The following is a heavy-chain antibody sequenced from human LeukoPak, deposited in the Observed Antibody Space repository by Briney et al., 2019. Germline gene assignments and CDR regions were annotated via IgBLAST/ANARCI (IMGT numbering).Heavy chain of an antibody. CDR2: INHSGST. CDR3: ARDVGEYCSSTSCQYSFDY. J-gene: IGHJ4*02. CDR1: GGSFRGYY. D-gene: IGHD2-2*01. Sequence: PSETLSLTCAVYGGSFRGYYWSWIRQPPGKGLEWIGEINHSGSTNYNPSPKSRVTISVDTSKNQFSLKLSSVTAADTAVYYCARDVGEYCSSTSCQYSFDYWGKGTLVTVSS. V-gene: IGHV4-34*01.